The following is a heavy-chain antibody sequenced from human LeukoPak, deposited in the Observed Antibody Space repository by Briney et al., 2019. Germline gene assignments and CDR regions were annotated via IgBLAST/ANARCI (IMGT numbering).Heavy chain of an antibody. J-gene: IGHJ4*02. Sequence: GGSLRLSCATSGFTFSTYGMSWVRQAPGKGLEWLSYISGSSSAINYADSVKGRVTISRDNAKNSLFLQMHSLRAEDTAVYYCATYSGYDRIFDYWGQGTLVTVPS. D-gene: IGHD5-12*01. V-gene: IGHV3-48*01. CDR1: GFTFSTYG. CDR3: ATYSGYDRIFDY. CDR2: ISGSSSAI.